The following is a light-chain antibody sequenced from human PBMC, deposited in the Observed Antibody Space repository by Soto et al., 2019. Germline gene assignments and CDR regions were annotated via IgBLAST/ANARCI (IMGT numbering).Light chain of an antibody. CDR1: SSDVGGYNF. CDR2: DVS. V-gene: IGLV2-14*03. CDR3: SSYTSDSTL. Sequence: QSALTQPASVSGSPGQSITISCTGTSSDVGGYNFVSWYQQHPAKAPKLIIYDVSNRPSGVPIRFSASKSGSTASLTISGLQAEDEDDYYCSSYTSDSTLFGGGTKLTVL. J-gene: IGLJ2*01.